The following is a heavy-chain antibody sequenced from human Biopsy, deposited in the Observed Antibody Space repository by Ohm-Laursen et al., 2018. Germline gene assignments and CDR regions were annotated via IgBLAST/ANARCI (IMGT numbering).Heavy chain of an antibody. CDR1: GYTFINYG. D-gene: IGHD2-2*01. CDR3: ARDYQPTKITIHYYYYGMDV. Sequence: ASVKVSCKASGYTFINYGFSWVRQAPGQGLEWMGWINPYNGDTNYAQKLQGRVTMTTDTSTSTAYMELRSLRSDDTAVYYCARDYQPTKITIHYYYYGMDVWGQGTTVTVSS. V-gene: IGHV1-18*01. J-gene: IGHJ6*02. CDR2: INPYNGDT.